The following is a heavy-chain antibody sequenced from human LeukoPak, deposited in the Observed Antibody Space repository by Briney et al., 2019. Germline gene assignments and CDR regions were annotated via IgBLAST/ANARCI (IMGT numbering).Heavy chain of an antibody. Sequence: ASVKVSCKASGYTFTSYGISWVRQAPGQGLEWMGWISAYNGNTNYAQKLQGRVTMTTDTSTSTAYMELRSLRSDDTAVCYCARGPDDCSSTSCYLPLRYYYYGMDVWGQGTTVTVSS. J-gene: IGHJ6*02. CDR3: ARGPDDCSSTSCYLPLRYYYYGMDV. CDR1: GYTFTSYG. CDR2: ISAYNGNT. D-gene: IGHD2-2*01. V-gene: IGHV1-18*01.